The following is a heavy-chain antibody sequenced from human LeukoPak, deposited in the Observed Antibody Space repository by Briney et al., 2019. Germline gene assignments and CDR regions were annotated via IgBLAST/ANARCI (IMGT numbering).Heavy chain of an antibody. CDR3: AKYSSSSNYYYGMDV. Sequence: GRSLILSCAASGFRFSDYGMHWVRQAPGKGLDWVAVVSYDGTDKQYGHSVKGRFTVSRDNSEKTLYLQMNSLRAEDTAVYYCAKYSSSSNYYYGMDVWGQGTTVTVSS. V-gene: IGHV3-30*18. CDR2: VSYDGTDK. D-gene: IGHD6-13*01. J-gene: IGHJ6*02. CDR1: GFRFSDYG.